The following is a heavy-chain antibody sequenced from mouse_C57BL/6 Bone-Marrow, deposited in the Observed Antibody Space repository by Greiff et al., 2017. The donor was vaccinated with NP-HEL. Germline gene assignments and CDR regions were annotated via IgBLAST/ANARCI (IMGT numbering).Heavy chain of an antibody. J-gene: IGHJ2*01. V-gene: IGHV1-81*01. Sequence: VQLQQSGAELARPGASVKLSCKASGYTFTSYGISWVKQRPGQGLEWIGEIYPRSGNTYYNEKFKGKATLTEDKSSSTAYMELRSLTSEDSAVYFWARSYGSSYDYWGQGTTLTVSS. D-gene: IGHD1-1*01. CDR1: GYTFTSYG. CDR2: IYPRSGNT. CDR3: ARSYGSSYDY.